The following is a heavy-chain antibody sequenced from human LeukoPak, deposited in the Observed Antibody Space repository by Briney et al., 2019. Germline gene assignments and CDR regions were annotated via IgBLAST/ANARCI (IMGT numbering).Heavy chain of an antibody. CDR3: AKEKGAVAGTGAFDI. J-gene: IGHJ3*02. Sequence: GGSLRLSCAASGFTFSSYWMSWVRQAPGKGLEWVANIKQDGSEKYYVDSVKGRFTISRDNAKNSLYLQMNSLRAEDMALYYCAKEKGAVAGTGAFDIWGQGTMVTVSS. CDR1: GFTFSSYW. V-gene: IGHV3-7*03. D-gene: IGHD6-19*01. CDR2: IKQDGSEK.